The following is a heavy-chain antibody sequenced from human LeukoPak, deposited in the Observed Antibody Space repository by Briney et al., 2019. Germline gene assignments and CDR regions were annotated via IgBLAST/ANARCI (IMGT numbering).Heavy chain of an antibody. Sequence: GASVKVSCKASGYTFTGYYMHWVRQAPGQGLEWMGWINPNSGGTNYAQKFQGWVTMTRDTSISTAYMELSRLRSDDTAVYYCARSGRGVPAEDYYYYYGMDVWGKGTTVTVSS. CDR2: INPNSGGT. CDR3: ARSGRGVPAEDYYYYYGMDV. V-gene: IGHV1-2*04. J-gene: IGHJ6*04. D-gene: IGHD2-2*01. CDR1: GYTFTGYY.